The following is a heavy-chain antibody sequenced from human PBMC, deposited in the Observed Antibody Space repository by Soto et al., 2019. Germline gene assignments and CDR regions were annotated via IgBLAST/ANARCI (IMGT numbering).Heavy chain of an antibody. V-gene: IGHV1-69*13. CDR3: GRKVALSGSLYWLDV. Sequence: ASVQVSCKASGGTFSSYAISWVRQAPGQGLEWMGGIIPIFGTANYAQNFQGRVTITADESTSTSFMEVSSLRSEDTAVYYCGRKVALSGSLYWLDVWGQGTMVTVSS. D-gene: IGHD6-19*01. CDR2: IIPIFGTA. J-gene: IGHJ6*01. CDR1: GGTFSSYA.